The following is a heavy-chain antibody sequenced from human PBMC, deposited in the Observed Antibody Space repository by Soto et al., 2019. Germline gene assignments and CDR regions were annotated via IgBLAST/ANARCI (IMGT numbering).Heavy chain of an antibody. Sequence: ASVKVSCKASGYTFTSYDINWVRQATGQGLEYLGWMNPNSGNTGYVQKFQGRVTMTRDTSISTAYMELSSLRSEDTAVYFCARAAYYYDSSGYYPGDYWG. CDR3: ARAAYYYDSSGYYPGDY. CDR2: MNPNSGNT. V-gene: IGHV1-8*01. D-gene: IGHD3-22*01. CDR1: GYTFTSYD. J-gene: IGHJ4*01.